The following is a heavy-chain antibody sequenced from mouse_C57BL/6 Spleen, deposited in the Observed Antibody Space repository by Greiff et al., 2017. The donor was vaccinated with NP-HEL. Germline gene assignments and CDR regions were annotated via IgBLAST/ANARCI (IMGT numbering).Heavy chain of an antibody. Sequence: QVQLKQPGAELVKPGASVKLSCKASGYTFTSYWMHWVKQRPGRGLEWIGRIDPNSGGTKYNEKFKSKATLTVDKPSSTAYMQLSSLTSEDSAVYYCARRDVEYFDYWGQGTTLTVSS. CDR2: IDPNSGGT. J-gene: IGHJ2*01. CDR1: GYTFTSYW. D-gene: IGHD3-3*01. CDR3: ARRDVEYFDY. V-gene: IGHV1-72*01.